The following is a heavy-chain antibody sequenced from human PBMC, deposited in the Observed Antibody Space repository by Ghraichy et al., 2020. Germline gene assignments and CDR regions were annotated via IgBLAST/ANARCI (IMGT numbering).Heavy chain of an antibody. CDR2: ISSSSSYI. CDR3: ARDSSSWYPNGRFSVGY. V-gene: IGHV3-21*01. CDR1: GFTFSSYS. Sequence: GGSLRLSCAASGFTFSSYSMNWVRQAPGKGLEWVSSISSSSSYIYYADSVKGRFTISRDNAKNSLYLQMNSLRAEDTAVYYCARDSSSWYPNGRFSVGYWGQGTLVTVSS. J-gene: IGHJ4*02. D-gene: IGHD6-13*01.